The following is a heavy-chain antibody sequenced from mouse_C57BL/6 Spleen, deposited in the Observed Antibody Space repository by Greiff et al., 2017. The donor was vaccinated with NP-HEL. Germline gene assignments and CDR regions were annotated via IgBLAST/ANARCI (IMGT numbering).Heavy chain of an antibody. V-gene: IGHV1-82*01. D-gene: IGHD1-1*01. CDR1: GYAFSSSW. J-gene: IGHJ2*01. CDR2: IYPGDGDT. Sequence: VKLQESGPELVKPGASVKISCKASGYAFSSSWMNWVKQRPGKGLEWIGRIYPGDGDTNYNGKFKGKATLTADKSSSTAYMQLSSLTSEDSAVYFCLLLLRYFDYWGQGTTLTVSS. CDR3: LLLLRYFDY.